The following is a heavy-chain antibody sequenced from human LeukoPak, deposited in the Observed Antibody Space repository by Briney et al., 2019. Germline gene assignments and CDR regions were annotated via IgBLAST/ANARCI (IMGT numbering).Heavy chain of an antibody. Sequence: GGSLILSCVASGFTFSTYSMNWVRQAPGKGLEWVSYIGSGSNAIYYADSVKGRFTISRDNAKNSLFLQMNSLRDEDTAVYYCARNPEFDIWGQGTLVTVSS. J-gene: IGHJ3*02. CDR1: GFTFSTYS. CDR3: ARNPEFDI. V-gene: IGHV3-48*02. CDR2: IGSGSNAI.